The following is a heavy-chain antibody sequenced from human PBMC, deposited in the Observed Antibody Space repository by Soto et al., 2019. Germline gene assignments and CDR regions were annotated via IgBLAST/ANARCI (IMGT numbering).Heavy chain of an antibody. CDR1: GFTFNNYA. Sequence: EVQLVESGGGLVQPGRSLRLSCAASGFTFNNYAMHWVRQAPGKGLEWVSGITGNSGSIGYADSVKGRFTISRDNAKNALYLQMSSLRAEDTAFYYCAKDWRSRSTVPRIDYWGPGNRVTVSS. CDR3: AKDWRSRSTVPRIDY. V-gene: IGHV3-9*01. CDR2: ITGNSGSI. D-gene: IGHD6-6*01. J-gene: IGHJ4*02.